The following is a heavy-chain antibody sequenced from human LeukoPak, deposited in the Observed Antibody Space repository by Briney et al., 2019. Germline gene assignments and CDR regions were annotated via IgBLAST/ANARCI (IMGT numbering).Heavy chain of an antibody. V-gene: IGHV3-33*01. D-gene: IGHD2-8*01. Sequence: PGRSLRLSCAASGFTFTTYVMHWVRQAPGKGLDWVALIWDDGNNKYYADSVKGRFTISRDNSKNTLYLQMNSLRAEDTAVYYCARDNGEWRLNCFDHWGQGTLVTVSS. CDR2: IWDDGNNK. CDR1: GFTFTTYV. CDR3: ARDNGEWRLNCFDH. J-gene: IGHJ5*02.